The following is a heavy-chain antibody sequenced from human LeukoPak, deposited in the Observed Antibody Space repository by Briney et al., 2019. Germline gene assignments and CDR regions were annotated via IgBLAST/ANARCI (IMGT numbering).Heavy chain of an antibody. V-gene: IGHV4-59*01. CDR1: GGSFSSYY. Sequence: SETLSLTCTVSGGSFSSYYWSWIRQPPGKGLEWIGYIYYSGSTNYNPSLKSRVTISVDTSKNQFSLKLSSVTAADTAVYYCARDETGDPLYHYGMDGWGQGSTVTVSS. CDR3: ARDETGDPLYHYGMDG. J-gene: IGHJ6*02. D-gene: IGHD2-21*02. CDR2: IYYSGST.